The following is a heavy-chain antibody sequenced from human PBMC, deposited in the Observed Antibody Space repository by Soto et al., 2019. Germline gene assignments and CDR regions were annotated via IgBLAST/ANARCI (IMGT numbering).Heavy chain of an antibody. V-gene: IGHV3-30-3*01. D-gene: IGHD4-4*01. Sequence: GGSLRLSCAASGFTFSSYAMHWVRQAPGKGLEWVAVISYDGSNKYYADSVKGRFTTSRDNSKNTLYLQMNSLRAEDTAVYYCARESTVTTGGYYYYYGMDVWGQGTTVTVSS. CDR1: GFTFSSYA. CDR2: ISYDGSNK. J-gene: IGHJ6*02. CDR3: ARESTVTTGGYYYYYGMDV.